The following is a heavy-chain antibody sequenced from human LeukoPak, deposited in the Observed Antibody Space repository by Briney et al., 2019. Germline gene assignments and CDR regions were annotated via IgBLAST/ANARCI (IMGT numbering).Heavy chain of an antibody. CDR2: ISGSGGTT. D-gene: IGHD3-10*01. J-gene: IGHJ6*02. CDR1: GFTFSTYG. V-gene: IGHV3-23*01. Sequence: QSGGSLRLSCAASGFTFSTYGMSWVRQAPGKGLECVSGISGSGGTTYYADSVKGRFTISRDNSKNTVSMQLDSLRVDDTAIYYCTKALFGGMTVWGQGTTVTVSS. CDR3: TKALFGGMTV.